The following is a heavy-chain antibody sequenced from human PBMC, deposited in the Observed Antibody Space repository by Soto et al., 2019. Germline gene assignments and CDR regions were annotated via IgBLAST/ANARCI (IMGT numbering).Heavy chain of an antibody. CDR1: GFTFSSYG. CDR2: ISYDGSNK. CDR3: AKTDIAAAGKDY. Sequence: QVQLVESGGGVVQPGRSLRLSCAASGFTFSSYGMHWVRQAPGKGLEWVAVISYDGSNKYYADSVKGRFTISRDNSKNTLYLQMNSLRAEDTAVYYCAKTDIAAAGKDYWGEGPLVTVSS. D-gene: IGHD6-13*01. V-gene: IGHV3-30*18. J-gene: IGHJ4*02.